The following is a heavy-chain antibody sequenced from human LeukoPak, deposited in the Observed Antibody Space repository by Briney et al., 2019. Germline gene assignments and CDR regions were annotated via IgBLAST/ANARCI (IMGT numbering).Heavy chain of an antibody. J-gene: IGHJ3*02. CDR2: IKSKTDGGTT. V-gene: IGHV3-15*01. D-gene: IGHD6-19*01. CDR3: TTDKGPRSIAVADPDAFDI. Sequence: KTGGSLRLSCAASGFTFSNAWMSWVRQAPGKGLEWVGRIKSKTDGGTTDYAAPVKGRFTISRDDSKNTLYLQMNSLKTEDTAVYYCTTDKGPRSIAVADPDAFDIWGQGTMVTVSS. CDR1: GFTFSNAW.